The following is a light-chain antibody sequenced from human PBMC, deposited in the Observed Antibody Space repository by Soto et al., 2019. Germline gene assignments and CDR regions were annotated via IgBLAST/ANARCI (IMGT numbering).Light chain of an antibody. V-gene: IGLV2-14*03. CDR1: SSDVGGYNY. J-gene: IGLJ1*01. CDR2: DVS. CDR3: SSFTGSTSYV. Sequence: QSALTQPASVSGSPGQSVTISCTGTSSDVGGYNYVSWYQQHPGKVPKLMIYDVSDRPSGVSNRFSGSKPGNTASLTISRLEAEDEADYYCSSFTGSTSYVFGSGTKLTVL.